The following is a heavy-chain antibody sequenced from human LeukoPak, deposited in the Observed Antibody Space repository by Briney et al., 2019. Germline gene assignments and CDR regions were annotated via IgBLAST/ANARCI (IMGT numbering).Heavy chain of an antibody. J-gene: IGHJ5*02. D-gene: IGHD1-26*01. CDR2: INYSGST. CDR3: ARYGGIEDWFDP. V-gene: IGHV4-59*01. CDR1: GGSISSYY. Sequence: PSETLSLTCTVSGGSISSYYWSWIRQPPGKGLEWIGYINYSGSTNYNPSLKSRVSISGDTSKNQFSLKLSSVTAADTAVYYCARYGGIEDWFDPWGQGTLVTVSS.